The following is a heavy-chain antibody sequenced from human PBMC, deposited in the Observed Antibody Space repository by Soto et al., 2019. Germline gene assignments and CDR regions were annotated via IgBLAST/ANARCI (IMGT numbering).Heavy chain of an antibody. CDR2: IYYSGST. Sequence: PSETLSLTCTVSGGSISSSSYYWGWIRQPPGKGLEWIGSIYYSGSTYYNPSLKSRVTISVDTSKNQFSLKLSSVTAADTAVYYCARHVSNYYYYYYMDVWGKATTVTVSS. J-gene: IGHJ6*03. V-gene: IGHV4-39*01. CDR3: ARHVSNYYYYYYMDV. CDR1: GGSISSSSYY.